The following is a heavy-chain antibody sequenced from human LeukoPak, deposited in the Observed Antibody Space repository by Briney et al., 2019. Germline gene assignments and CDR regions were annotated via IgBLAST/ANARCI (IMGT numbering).Heavy chain of an antibody. J-gene: IGHJ4*02. V-gene: IGHV3-20*04. CDR2: INWNGGRT. CDR1: GFTFDDYG. CDR3: ARGYSGYDWGHYFDY. D-gene: IGHD5-12*01. Sequence: GGSLRLSCAASGFTFDDYGMSWVRQVPGKGLEWVSGINWNGGRTGYADSVKGRFTISRDNAKNSLYLQMTSLRAEDTALYYCARGYSGYDWGHYFDYWGQGTLVTVSS.